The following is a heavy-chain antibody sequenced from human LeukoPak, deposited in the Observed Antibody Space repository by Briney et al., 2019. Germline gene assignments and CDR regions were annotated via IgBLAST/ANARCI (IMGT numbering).Heavy chain of an antibody. CDR3: ARERAAAGNGRWFDP. D-gene: IGHD6-13*01. J-gene: IGHJ5*02. CDR1: GYTFTSYY. CDR2: INPSGGST. V-gene: IGHV1-46*01. Sequence: ASVKVSCKASGYTFTSYYMHWVRQAPGQGLEWMGIINPSGGSTSYAQKFQGRVTMTRDMSTSTVYMELSSLRSEDTAVYYCARERAAAGNGRWFDPWGQGTLVTVPS.